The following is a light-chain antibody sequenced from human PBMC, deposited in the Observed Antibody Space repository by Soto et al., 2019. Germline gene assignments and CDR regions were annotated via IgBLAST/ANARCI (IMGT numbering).Light chain of an antibody. V-gene: IGKV2-28*01. CDR2: LGS. CDR1: QSLLHSNGYNY. J-gene: IGKJ4*01. CDR3: MRALQTLPLT. Sequence: DIVMTQSPLSLPVTPGEPASISCRSSQSLLHSNGYNYLDWYLQKPGQSPQLLIYLGSNRASGVSDRFSGSGSGTDFTLKISRVEAEDVGVYYCMRALQTLPLTFGGGTKVEIK.